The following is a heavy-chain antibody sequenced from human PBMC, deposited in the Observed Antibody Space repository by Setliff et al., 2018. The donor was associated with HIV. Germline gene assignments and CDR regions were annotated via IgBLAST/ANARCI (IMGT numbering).Heavy chain of an antibody. J-gene: IGHJ6*03. Sequence: SETLSLTCTVSGGSISSHYWSWIRQPPGKGLQWIGYVYNSGSTNNNPSLKSRVTISVDTSKNQFSLKLSSVTAADTAVYYCARGYPGIAVAGLSYYYYYYMDVWGKGTTVTVSS. CDR1: GGSISSHY. CDR2: VYNSGST. CDR3: ARGYPGIAVAGLSYYYYYYMDV. V-gene: IGHV4-59*11. D-gene: IGHD6-19*01.